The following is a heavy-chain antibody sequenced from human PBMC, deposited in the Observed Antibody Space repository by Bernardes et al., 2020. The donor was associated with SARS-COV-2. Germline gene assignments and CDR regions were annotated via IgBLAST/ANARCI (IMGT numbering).Heavy chain of an antibody. CDR3: ARGAGDQPTNWFDR. V-gene: IGHV6-1*01. J-gene: IGHJ5*02. Sequence: SQTLSLTCAISGDSVSNNRAAWTWIRQSPSRGLEWLGRTYYRSKWYNDYAESVKSRITINPDTSKNQFSLQLHSVTVDDTAVYYCARGAGDQPTNWFDRWGQGTLVTVSS. D-gene: IGHD2-2*01. CDR2: TYYRSKWYN. CDR1: GDSVSNNRAA.